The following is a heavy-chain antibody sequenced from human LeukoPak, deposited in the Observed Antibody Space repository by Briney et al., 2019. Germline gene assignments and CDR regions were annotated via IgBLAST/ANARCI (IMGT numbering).Heavy chain of an antibody. V-gene: IGHV3-21*01. CDR3: ARDEDRWFDP. CDR2: ISSSSSYI. J-gene: IGHJ5*02. CDR1: GFTFSSYS. Sequence: GGSLRLSCAAPGFTFSSYSMNWVRQAPGKGLEWVSSISSSSSYIYYADSVKGRFTISRDNAKNSLYLQMNSLRAEDTAVYYCARDEDRWFDPWGQGTLVTVSS.